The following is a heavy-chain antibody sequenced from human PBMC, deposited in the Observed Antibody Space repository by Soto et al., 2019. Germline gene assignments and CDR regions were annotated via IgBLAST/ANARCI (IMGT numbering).Heavy chain of an antibody. CDR1: GFTFSSYD. V-gene: IGHV3-23*01. J-gene: IGHJ6*02. Sequence: EVQLLESGGGLVQPGGSLRLSCAASGFTFSSYDMSWVRQAPGKGLEWVSAISGSGGSTYYADSVKGRFTISRDNSKNTLYLQMNSLRAEDTAVYYCAKNVWGITIFGGMDVWGQGTTVTVSS. D-gene: IGHD3-9*01. CDR3: AKNVWGITIFGGMDV. CDR2: ISGSGGST.